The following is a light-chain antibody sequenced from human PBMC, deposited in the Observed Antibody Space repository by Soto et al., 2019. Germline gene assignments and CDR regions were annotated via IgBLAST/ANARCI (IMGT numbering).Light chain of an antibody. CDR3: CSYVSSKTYV. CDR1: SSDVGGYNY. V-gene: IGLV2-14*01. Sequence: QSALTQPPSASGSPGQSVAISCTGTSSDVGGYNYVSWYQQHPGKAPKLMIYEVSNRPSGVSNRFSGSKSDNTASLTISGLQAEDEADYYCCSYVSSKTYVFGTGTKVT. J-gene: IGLJ1*01. CDR2: EVS.